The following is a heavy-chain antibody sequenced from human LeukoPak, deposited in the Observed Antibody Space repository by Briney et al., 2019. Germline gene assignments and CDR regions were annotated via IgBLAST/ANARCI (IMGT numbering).Heavy chain of an antibody. D-gene: IGHD2-15*01. CDR3: ARDFFHGHCAGLSCFLLDY. CDR2: ISANNGNT. Sequence: ASVKVSCKASGYTFTSYGISWVRQAPGQGLEWMGWISANNGNTNSAQKFQGRVTMTTDTSTSTAYMELRSLRSDDTAVYYCARDFFHGHCAGLSCFLLDYWGQGSLVTFSS. J-gene: IGHJ4*02. V-gene: IGHV1-18*01. CDR1: GYTFTSYG.